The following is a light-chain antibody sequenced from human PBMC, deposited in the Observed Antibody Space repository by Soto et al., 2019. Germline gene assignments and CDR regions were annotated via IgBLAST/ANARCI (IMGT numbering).Light chain of an antibody. CDR1: QGISSS. J-gene: IGKJ2*01. CDR3: QQLNGVPPYT. CDR2: AAS. V-gene: IGKV1-9*01. Sequence: IKLTQSPSSLSASVGDGVTITCRASQGISSSLAWYQQKPGKAPKLLIYAASTLQSGVPSRFSGSGSGTDFTLTISSLQPEDFATYYCQQLNGVPPYTFGQGTKLEIK.